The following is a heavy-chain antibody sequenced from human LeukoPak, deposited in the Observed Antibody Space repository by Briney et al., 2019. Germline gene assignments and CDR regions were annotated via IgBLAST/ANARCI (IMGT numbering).Heavy chain of an antibody. CDR3: ARDPMTTVTPYYFDY. Sequence: GGSLRLSCAASGFTFSSYSMNWVRQAPGKGLEWVSSISSSGSYIYYPDSVKGRFTISRDNAKNSLYLQMNSLRAEDTAVYYCARDPMTTVTPYYFDYWGQGTLVTVSS. CDR1: GFTFSSYS. V-gene: IGHV3-21*01. D-gene: IGHD4-11*01. J-gene: IGHJ4*02. CDR2: ISSSGSYI.